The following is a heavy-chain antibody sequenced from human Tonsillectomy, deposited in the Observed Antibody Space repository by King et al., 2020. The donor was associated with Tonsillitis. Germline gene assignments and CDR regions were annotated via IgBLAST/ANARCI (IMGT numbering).Heavy chain of an antibody. V-gene: IGHV3-11*05. CDR2: ICNSGIYT. J-gene: IGHJ4*02. CDR3: ARDISNYGFDY. CDR1: GFTFSDYY. D-gene: IGHD4-17*01. Sequence: VQLVESGGGLVKPGGSLRLSCAASGFTFSDYYMSLIRQAPGKGLEWGSHICNSGIYTNYADSVKGRFSISIDNAKNSVYLQMNSLRAEDTAVYYCARDISNYGFDYWGQGTLVTVSS.